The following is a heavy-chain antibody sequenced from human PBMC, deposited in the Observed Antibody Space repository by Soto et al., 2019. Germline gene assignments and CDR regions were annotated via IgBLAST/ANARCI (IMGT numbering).Heavy chain of an antibody. V-gene: IGHV3-23*01. CDR3: ATSFRYFDN. J-gene: IGHJ4*02. Sequence: PGGSLRLSCAGSGFTPTTTPLSWVRQPPGKGLGWVTTISGTAGRTYYVDSVKGRFFISTDNSKNTVTLQMNNLTLDDTAVYYCATSFRYFDNWGQGTRVTVSS. CDR1: GFTPTTTP. CDR2: ISGTAGRT. D-gene: IGHD3-9*01.